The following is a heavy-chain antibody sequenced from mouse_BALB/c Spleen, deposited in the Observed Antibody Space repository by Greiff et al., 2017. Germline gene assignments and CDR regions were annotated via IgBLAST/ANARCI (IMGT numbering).Heavy chain of an antibody. J-gene: IGHJ4*01. V-gene: IGHV5-6-3*01. CDR2: INSNGGST. Sequence: EVMLVESGGGLVQPGGSRKLSCAASGFTFSSYGMSWVRQTPDKRLELVATINSNGGSTYYPDSVKGRFTISRDNAKNTLYLQMSSLKSEDTAMYYCARGYYGSSSQFDDYYAMDYWGQGTSVTVSS. D-gene: IGHD1-1*01. CDR3: ARGYYGSSSQFDDYYAMDY. CDR1: GFTFSSYG.